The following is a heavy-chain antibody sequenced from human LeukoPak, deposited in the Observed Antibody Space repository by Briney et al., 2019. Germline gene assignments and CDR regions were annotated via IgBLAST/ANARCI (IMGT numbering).Heavy chain of an antibody. D-gene: IGHD1-26*01. Sequence: PSETLSLTCTVSGGSISGGSYYWTWIRQPPGKGLEWIGHIYYSGSTYYNPSLKSRVTISLDRSKNQFSLKLTSVTAADTAVYYCARAKVANSGLDYWGQGTLVTVSS. CDR2: IYYSGST. V-gene: IGHV4-30-4*08. J-gene: IGHJ4*02. CDR3: ARAKVANSGLDY. CDR1: GGSISGGSYY.